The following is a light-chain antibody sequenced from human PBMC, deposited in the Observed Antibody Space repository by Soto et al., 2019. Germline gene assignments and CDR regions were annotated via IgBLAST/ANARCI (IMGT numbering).Light chain of an antibody. J-gene: IGKJ1*01. CDR2: WAS. CDR3: LQDYNYPWT. V-gene: IGKV4-1*01. CDR1: QSVLYNSNHKNY. Sequence: DIVMTQSPDSLAVSLGERATIHCQSSQSVLYNSNHKNYLAWYQQKPGQSPKLLISWASTRESGVPDRFSGSGSGTDFTLTISSLQADDVAVYYCLQDYNYPWTFGQGTKVEIK.